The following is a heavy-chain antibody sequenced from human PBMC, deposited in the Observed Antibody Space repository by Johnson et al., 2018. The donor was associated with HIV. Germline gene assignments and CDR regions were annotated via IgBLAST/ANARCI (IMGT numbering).Heavy chain of an antibody. V-gene: IGHV3-7*01. CDR2: IKRDGSEK. CDR3: AREEGDDGESSTDDVFDF. CDR1: GFTFSNYW. Sequence: VQLVESGGRLVQPGGSLGLSCVTSGFTFSNYWMSWVRQAPGKGLEWVAIIKRDGSEKYYVDSVRGRFSVSRDNTKKSLYLQMNSLIAEDTAVYYCAREEGDDGESSTDDVFDFWGQGTGVTVSS. J-gene: IGHJ3*01. D-gene: IGHD4-17*01.